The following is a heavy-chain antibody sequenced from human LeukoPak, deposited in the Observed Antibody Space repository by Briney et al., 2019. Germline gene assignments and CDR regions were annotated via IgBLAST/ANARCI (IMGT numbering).Heavy chain of an antibody. V-gene: IGHV3-53*01. J-gene: IGHJ4*02. CDR3: AGGQMFTSGGFES. D-gene: IGHD6-19*01. CDR2: LYTAGDT. CDR1: GFSVSSKY. Sequence: GGSLRLSCAASGFSVSSKYMCWVRQAPGKGLEWVSVLYTAGDTYYADSVKGRFTISRDNSKNTLSLQMNSLRPDDTALYYCAGGQMFTSGGFESWGQGALVTVSS.